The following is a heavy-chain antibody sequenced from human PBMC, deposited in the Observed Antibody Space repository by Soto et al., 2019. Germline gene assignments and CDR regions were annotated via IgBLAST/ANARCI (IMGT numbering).Heavy chain of an antibody. Sequence: SKTLSLTCAVYGGSVNDYYWNWIRQPPVKGLEWIGEINHTGGTHNNPSLKSRVTMSVDTSKNQVSLRLSSVTAADTAIYYCATRITVFGLLIPPFDPWGQGTQVTVCS. V-gene: IGHV4-34*01. CDR1: GGSVNDYY. CDR3: ATRITVFGLLIPPFDP. D-gene: IGHD3-3*01. J-gene: IGHJ5*02. CDR2: INHTGGT.